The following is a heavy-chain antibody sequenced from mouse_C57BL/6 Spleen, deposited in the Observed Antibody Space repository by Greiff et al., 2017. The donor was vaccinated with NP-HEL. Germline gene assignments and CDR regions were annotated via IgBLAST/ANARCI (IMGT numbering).Heavy chain of an antibody. D-gene: IGHD2-1*01. J-gene: IGHJ4*01. CDR1: GYTFTSYW. Sequence: QVQLKQPGAELVKPGASVKLSCKASGYTFTSYWMHWVKQRPGRGLEWIGRIDPNSGGTKYNEKFKSKATLTVDKPSSTAYMQLSSLTSEDSAVYYCAREKVYYGNYEDYYAMDYWGQGTSVTVSS. V-gene: IGHV1-72*01. CDR2: IDPNSGGT. CDR3: AREKVYYGNYEDYYAMDY.